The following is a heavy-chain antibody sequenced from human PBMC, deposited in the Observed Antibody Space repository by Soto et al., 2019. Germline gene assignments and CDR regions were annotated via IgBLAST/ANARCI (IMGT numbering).Heavy chain of an antibody. Sequence: GGSLRLSCAASGFTFSSYGMHWVRQAPGKGLEWVAVISYDGSNKYYADSVKGRFTISRDNSKNTLYLQMNSLRAEDTAVYYCAKVRVYCSSTSCYERPYYYYGMDFWGQGTTVTVSS. J-gene: IGHJ6*02. CDR2: ISYDGSNK. CDR1: GFTFSSYG. CDR3: AKVRVYCSSTSCYERPYYYYGMDF. D-gene: IGHD2-2*01. V-gene: IGHV3-30*18.